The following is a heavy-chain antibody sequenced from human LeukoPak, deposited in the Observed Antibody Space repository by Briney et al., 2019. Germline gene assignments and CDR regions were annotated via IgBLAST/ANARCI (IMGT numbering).Heavy chain of an antibody. CDR3: AGGVVVVAATRKYYYGMDV. D-gene: IGHD2-15*01. CDR1: GFTFSSYS. CDR2: ISSSSSYI. J-gene: IGHJ6*02. V-gene: IGHV3-21*04. Sequence: PGGSLRLSCAASGFTFSSYSMNWVRQAPGKGLEWVSSISSSSSYIYYADSVKGRFTISRDNAKNSLYLQMNSLRAEDTAVYYCAGGVVVVAATRKYYYGMDVWGQGTTVTVSS.